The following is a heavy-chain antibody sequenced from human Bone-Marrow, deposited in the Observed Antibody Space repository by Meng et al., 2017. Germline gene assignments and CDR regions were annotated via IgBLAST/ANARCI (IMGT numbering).Heavy chain of an antibody. Sequence: QVQLPESGPALVKPSETLSLTCAVSGDSITNHNWWAWVRQPPGKGLEWIGEIPHRGSSAYNPSLKSRVSMSIDKSKNQFSLKLTSVTAADTAVYHCARDRSGYSLFDYWGQGTLVTVSS. CDR2: IPHRGSS. V-gene: IGHV4-4*02. J-gene: IGHJ4*02. CDR3: ARDRSGYSLFDY. CDR1: GDSITNHNW. D-gene: IGHD5-18*01.